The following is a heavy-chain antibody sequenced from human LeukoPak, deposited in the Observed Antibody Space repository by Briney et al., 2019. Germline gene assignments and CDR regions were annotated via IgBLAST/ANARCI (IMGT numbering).Heavy chain of an antibody. V-gene: IGHV4-59*01. CDR2: MYDSENT. Sequence: SETVSLTCTVSGGSSTSYYWSWIRQPPGKGLEWIAYMYDSENTNYNPSLKSRVTTSIDTSRNQFSLRLNSVTAADTAVYYCARLRITMVGGLLRGTWYFDLWGRGTLVTVSS. J-gene: IGHJ2*01. CDR3: ARLRITMVGGLLRGTWYFDL. D-gene: IGHD3-10*01. CDR1: GGSSTSYY.